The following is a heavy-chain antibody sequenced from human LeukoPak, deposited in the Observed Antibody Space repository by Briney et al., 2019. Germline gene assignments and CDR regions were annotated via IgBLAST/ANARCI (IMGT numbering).Heavy chain of an antibody. CDR1: GFTFSSYS. V-gene: IGHV3-48*01. Sequence: GGSLRLSCAASGFTFSSYSMNWVRQAPGKGLEWVSYISSSSSTIYYADSVKGRFTISRDNVKNSLYLQMNSLRAEDTAVYYCARDPYSSGWYKDAFDIWGQGTMVTVSS. CDR2: ISSSSSTI. D-gene: IGHD6-19*01. J-gene: IGHJ3*02. CDR3: ARDPYSSGWYKDAFDI.